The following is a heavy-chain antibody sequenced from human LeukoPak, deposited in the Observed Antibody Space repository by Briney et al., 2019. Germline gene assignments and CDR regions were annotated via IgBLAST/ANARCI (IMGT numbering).Heavy chain of an antibody. D-gene: IGHD6-19*01. J-gene: IGHJ4*02. CDR1: GLSFGSYG. Sequence: PGRSLRLSCAASGLSFGSYGMHWVRQAPGKGLEWVAVISHEGSGNYYADSVKGRFTISRDNSKNMVYLQMNSLRAEDTAVYYCARTREQWQVLDYWGQGTLVTVSS. CDR3: ARTREQWQVLDY. V-gene: IGHV3-30*03. CDR2: ISHEGSGN.